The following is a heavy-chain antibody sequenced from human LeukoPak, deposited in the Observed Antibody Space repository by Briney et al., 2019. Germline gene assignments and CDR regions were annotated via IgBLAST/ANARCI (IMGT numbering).Heavy chain of an antibody. J-gene: IGHJ4*02. D-gene: IGHD4-23*01. CDR1: GFTFSSYA. CDR3: AKDERPYYGGNSGARFGY. V-gene: IGHV3-23*01. Sequence: PGGSLRLSCAASGFTFSSYAVSWVRQAPGKGLEWVSAISGSGGSTYYADSVKGRFTISRDNSKNTLYLQMNSLRAEDTAVYYCAKDERPYYGGNSGARFGYWGQGTLVTVSS. CDR2: ISGSGGST.